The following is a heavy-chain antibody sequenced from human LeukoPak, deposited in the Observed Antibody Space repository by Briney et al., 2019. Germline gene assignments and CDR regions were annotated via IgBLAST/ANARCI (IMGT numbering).Heavy chain of an antibody. D-gene: IGHD6-6*01. V-gene: IGHV1-18*01. CDR1: GYTFTNYG. CDR3: ARDPPGRPYSSSSYG. CDR2: ISGYNGNT. Sequence: ASVKVSCKASGYTFTNYGISWVRQAPGQGLEWMGWISGYNGNTNYAQKFQGRVTITADKSTSTAYMELSSLRSEDTAVYYCARDPPGRPYSSSSYGWGQGTLVTVSS. J-gene: IGHJ4*02.